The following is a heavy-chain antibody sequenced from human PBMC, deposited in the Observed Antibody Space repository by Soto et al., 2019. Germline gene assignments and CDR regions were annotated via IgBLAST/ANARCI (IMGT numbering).Heavy chain of an antibody. D-gene: IGHD4-17*01. J-gene: IGHJ4*02. Sequence: PSETLSLTCAVSGASISSSKWWSWVRQSPGKGLEWIGEIYRSGSTNYNPSLKSRVTISLDISKNQFSLKLTSVTAADTAVYYCVRNGDYCLRYWGQGTLVTVSS. CDR3: VRNGDYCLRY. V-gene: IGHV4-4*02. CDR1: GASISSSKW. CDR2: IYRSGST.